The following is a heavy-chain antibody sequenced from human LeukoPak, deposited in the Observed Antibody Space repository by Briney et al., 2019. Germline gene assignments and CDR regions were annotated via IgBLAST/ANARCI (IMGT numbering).Heavy chain of an antibody. V-gene: IGHV6-1*01. J-gene: IGHJ6*02. CDR3: ARALMYSSGNYYHYGMDV. CDR1: GDSVSSNSAA. Sequence: SQTLSLTCAISGDSVSSNSAAWNWIRQSPSRGLEWLGRTYYRSKWYNDYAVSVKSRITINPDTSKNQFSLQLNSVTPEDTAVYYCARALMYSSGNYYHYGMDVWGQGTTVTVSS. D-gene: IGHD6-19*01. CDR2: TYYRSKWYN.